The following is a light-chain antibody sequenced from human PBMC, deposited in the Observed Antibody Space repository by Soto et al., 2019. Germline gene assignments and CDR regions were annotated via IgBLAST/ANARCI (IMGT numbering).Light chain of an antibody. V-gene: IGKV1-6*01. CDR1: QDISYY. CDR3: LQDYDYLWT. CDR2: DAS. Sequence: IQMTQSPSSLSASVGDRVTITCRANQDISYYLGWYQQKPGRAPKLLIYDASSLQGGVPSRFSGSGSGTDFTLTISSLQPEDFATYYCLQDYDYLWTFGQGTKVDIK. J-gene: IGKJ1*01.